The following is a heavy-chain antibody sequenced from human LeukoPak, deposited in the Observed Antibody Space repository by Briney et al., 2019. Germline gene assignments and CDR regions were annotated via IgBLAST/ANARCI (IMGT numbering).Heavy chain of an antibody. CDR3: ARDHCSGGSCYWSYFQH. CDR1: GGSISSYY. D-gene: IGHD2-15*01. V-gene: IGHV4-59*01. CDR2: IYYGGST. Sequence: PLETLSLTCTVSGGSISSYYWSWIRQPPGKGLEWIGYIYYGGSTNYNPSLKSRVTISVDTSKNQFSLKLSSVTAADTAVYYCARDHCSGGSCYWSYFQHWGQGTLVTVSS. J-gene: IGHJ1*01.